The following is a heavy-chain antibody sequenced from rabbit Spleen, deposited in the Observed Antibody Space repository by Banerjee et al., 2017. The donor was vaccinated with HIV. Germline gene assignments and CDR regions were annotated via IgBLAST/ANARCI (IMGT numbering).Heavy chain of an antibody. CDR2: IDVVRSGST. V-gene: IGHV1S40*01. J-gene: IGHJ3*01. D-gene: IGHD4-1*01. CDR1: GFSFSAGYD. CDR3: ARVSETSGWGEDL. Sequence: QSLEESGGDLVKPGASLTLTCTASGFSFSAGYDMCWVRQAPGKGLEWIACIDVVRSGSTYYASWARGRFTISRTSSTTVTLQMTSLTAADTATYFCARVSETSGWGEDLWGQGTLVT.